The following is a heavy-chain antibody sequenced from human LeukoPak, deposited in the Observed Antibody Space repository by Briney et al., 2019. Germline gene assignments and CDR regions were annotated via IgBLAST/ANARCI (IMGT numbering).Heavy chain of an antibody. V-gene: IGHV1-69*04. CDR2: IIPILGIA. D-gene: IGHD6-19*01. CDR3: ARQRGQVAGTIDY. J-gene: IGHJ4*02. Sequence: ASVKVSCKASGGTFSSYAISWVRQAPGQGLEWMGRIIPILGIANYAQKFQGRATITAGKSTSTAYMELSSLRSEDTAVYYCARQRGQVAGTIDYWGQGTLVTVSS. CDR1: GGTFSSYA.